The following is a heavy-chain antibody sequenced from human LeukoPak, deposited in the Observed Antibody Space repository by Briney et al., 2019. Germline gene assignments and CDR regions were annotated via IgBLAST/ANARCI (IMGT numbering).Heavy chain of an antibody. CDR1: GYTFTGYY. CDR2: INPNGGDT. V-gene: IGHV1-2*02. D-gene: IGHD6-19*01. CDR3: ARSEQFPYYMDV. J-gene: IGHJ6*03. Sequence: ASVKVSCKASGYTFTGYYMHWVRQAPGQGLQWMGWINPNGGDTNYAQKFQGRVTMTRDTSISTAYMELSRLRSDDTAVYYCARSEQFPYYMDVWGKGTTVTVSS.